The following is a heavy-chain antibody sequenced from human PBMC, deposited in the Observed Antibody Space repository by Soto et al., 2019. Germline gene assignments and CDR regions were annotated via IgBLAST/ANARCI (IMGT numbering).Heavy chain of an antibody. J-gene: IGHJ4*01. V-gene: IGHV4-61*08. D-gene: IGHD2-15*01. CDR1: GYSITAGGYY. Sequence: ETLSLTCFVSGYSITAGGYYWSWIRQPPGERLEWIGYIYYTGSTIYNPSLESRVTMYVDTSKNQFSLKLNSVTDADTAVYYCAKYRRTPAEGYTLDYWGRGTLVTVSS. CDR2: IYYTGST. CDR3: AKYRRTPAEGYTLDY.